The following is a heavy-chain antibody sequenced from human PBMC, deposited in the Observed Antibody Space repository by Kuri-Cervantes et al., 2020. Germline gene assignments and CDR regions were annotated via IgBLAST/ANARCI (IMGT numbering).Heavy chain of an antibody. V-gene: IGHV1-24*01. CDR2: FDPEDGET. D-gene: IGHD1-1*01. Sequence: ASVKVSCKVSGYTLTELSMHWVRQAPGKGLEWMGGFDPEDGETIYAQKFQGRVTMTEDTSTDTAYMELSSLRSEDTAVYYCASMTGLEIGFDYGGQGTLVTVSS. CDR1: GYTLTELS. CDR3: ASMTGLEIGFDY. J-gene: IGHJ4*02.